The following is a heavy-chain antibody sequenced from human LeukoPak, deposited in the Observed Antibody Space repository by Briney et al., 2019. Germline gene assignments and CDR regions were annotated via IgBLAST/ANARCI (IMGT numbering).Heavy chain of an antibody. V-gene: IGHV3-23*01. CDR1: GFTFSSYA. CDR2: ISGSGGST. D-gene: IGHD3-22*01. CDR3: AKVKQDSSGYYDY. J-gene: IGHJ4*02. Sequence: GGSLRLSCAASGFTFSSYAMSWVRQAPGKGLEWVSAISGSGGSTYYADSVKGRFTISRDNSKSTLYLQMNSLRAEDTAVYYCAKVKQDSSGYYDYWGQGTLVTVSS.